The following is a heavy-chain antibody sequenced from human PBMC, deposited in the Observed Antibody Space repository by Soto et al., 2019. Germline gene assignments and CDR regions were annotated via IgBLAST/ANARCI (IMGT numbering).Heavy chain of an antibody. CDR2: MTGSGGDI. J-gene: IGHJ4*02. Sequence: GGSLRLSCAASGFSVRRYGMMWVRQPPGKGQEWVAGMTGSGGDIRYADPVKGRFTISKDKSKNTLYLQMNSLRAEDTAVYYCASLNWEVPATGPWGRGTLVTVSS. CDR1: GFSVRRYG. V-gene: IGHV3-23*01. CDR3: ASLNWEVPATGP. D-gene: IGHD2-2*01.